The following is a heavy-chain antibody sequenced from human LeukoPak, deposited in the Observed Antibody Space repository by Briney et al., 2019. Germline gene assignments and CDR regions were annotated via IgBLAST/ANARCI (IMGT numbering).Heavy chain of an antibody. D-gene: IGHD3-10*01. CDR3: ARGAGDGSGNWFDP. J-gene: IGHJ5*02. Sequence: ASVKVSCKASGYTFTGYYMHWVRQAPGQGLEWMGWTNPNSGGTNYAQKFQGRVTMTRDTSISTAYMELSRLRSDDTAVYYCARGAGDGSGNWFDPWGQGTLVTVSS. CDR2: TNPNSGGT. CDR1: GYTFTGYY. V-gene: IGHV1-2*02.